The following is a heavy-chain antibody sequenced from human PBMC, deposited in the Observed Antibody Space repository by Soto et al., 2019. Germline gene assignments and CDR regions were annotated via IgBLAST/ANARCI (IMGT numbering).Heavy chain of an antibody. CDR1: GFTFSHYA. CDR2: MSYDGSNE. V-gene: IGHV3-30*18. J-gene: IGHJ4*02. D-gene: IGHD1-26*01. CDR3: AKDGSHNFDY. Sequence: QVQLVESGGGVVQPGRSLRLSCAASGFTFSHYAMHWVRQAPGKGLEWVALMSYDGSNEYYADSVKGRFTISRDNSKNTLYLQMNGLRAGDTAVYYCAKDGSHNFDYWGQGTLVTVSS.